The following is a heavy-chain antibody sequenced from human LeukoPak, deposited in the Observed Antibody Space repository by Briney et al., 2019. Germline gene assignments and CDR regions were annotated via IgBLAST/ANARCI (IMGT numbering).Heavy chain of an antibody. CDR1: GFTFSSYA. CDR3: APRMVVTPYYFDY. Sequence: GGSLRLACAASGFTFSSYAMSWVRQAPGKGLERVSAISGSGGSTYYADSVKGRFTISRDNSKNTLYLQMNSLRAEDTAVYYCAPRMVVTPYYFDYWGQGALVTVSS. D-gene: IGHD4-23*01. CDR2: ISGSGGST. J-gene: IGHJ4*02. V-gene: IGHV3-23*01.